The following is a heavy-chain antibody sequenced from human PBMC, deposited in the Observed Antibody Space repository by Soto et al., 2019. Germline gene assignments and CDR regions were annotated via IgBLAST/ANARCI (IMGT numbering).Heavy chain of an antibody. D-gene: IGHD4-4*01. CDR3: AKENSNPSIDY. CDR2: ISYDGSNK. CDR1: GFTFSSYG. Sequence: QVQLMESGGGVVQPGRSLRLSCAASGFTFSSYGMHWVRQAPGKGLEWVAVISYDGSNKNFADSVKGRFTISRDNSKNTLYLQMNSLRAEDTAVYYSAKENSNPSIDYWGQGTLVTVSS. J-gene: IGHJ4*02. V-gene: IGHV3-30*18.